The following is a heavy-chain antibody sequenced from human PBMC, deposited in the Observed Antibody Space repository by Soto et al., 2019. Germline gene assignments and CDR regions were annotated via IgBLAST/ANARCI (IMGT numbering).Heavy chain of an antibody. D-gene: IGHD3-3*01. CDR3: ASQVRFLEWLSVLDY. V-gene: IGHV1-46*01. J-gene: IGHJ4*02. CDR1: GYTFTSYY. Sequence: ASVKVSCKASGYTFTSYYMHWVRQAPGQGLEWMGIINPSGGSTSYAQKFQGRVTITRDTSASTAYMELSSLRSEDTAVYYCASQVRFLEWLSVLDYWGQGTLVTVSS. CDR2: INPSGGST.